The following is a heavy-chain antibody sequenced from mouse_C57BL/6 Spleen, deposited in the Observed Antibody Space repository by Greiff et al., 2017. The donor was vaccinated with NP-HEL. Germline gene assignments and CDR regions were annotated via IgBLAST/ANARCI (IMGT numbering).Heavy chain of an antibody. CDR3: ARRGMVFDY. Sequence: EVQVVESGGDLVKPGASLKLSCAASGFTFTSYGMSWVRQTPDKRLEWVATISRGGSYTYYPDSVKGRFTISRDNAKNTLYLQMSSLRSEDTAMYDCARRGMVFDYWGQGTTLTVSS. D-gene: IGHD2-3*01. CDR1: GFTFTSYG. J-gene: IGHJ2*01. CDR2: ISRGGSYT. V-gene: IGHV5-6*01.